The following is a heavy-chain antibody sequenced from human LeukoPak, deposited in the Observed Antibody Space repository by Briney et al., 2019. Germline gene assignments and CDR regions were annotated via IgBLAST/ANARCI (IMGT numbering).Heavy chain of an antibody. J-gene: IGHJ4*02. Sequence: VRLGGTLRLSCAASGFTFTTYSMNWVRQAPGKGLEWVSYISSSSSTVYYADSVKGRFTISRDNAKNSLYLQMNSLRGGDTAVYYCARDSGSNYLDYWSQGTLVTVSS. V-gene: IGHV3-48*01. CDR2: ISSSSSTV. CDR3: ARDSGSNYLDY. D-gene: IGHD3-10*01. CDR1: GFTFTTYS.